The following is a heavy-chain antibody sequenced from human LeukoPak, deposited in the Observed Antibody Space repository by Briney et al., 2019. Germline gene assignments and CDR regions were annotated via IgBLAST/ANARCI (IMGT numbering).Heavy chain of an antibody. J-gene: IGHJ5*02. CDR1: GYSISSGYY. V-gene: IGHV4-38-2*02. CDR2: IYYSGNT. CDR3: ARDRGQYASGTGFTWFDP. Sequence: SETLSLTCTVSGYSISSGYYWGWIRQPPGKGPEWIGSIYYSGNTYYNPSVKGRVIVSSDTSKNQFSLMLISVTAADTAVYYCARDRGQYASGTGFTWFDPWGQGTLVTVSS. D-gene: IGHD3-10*01.